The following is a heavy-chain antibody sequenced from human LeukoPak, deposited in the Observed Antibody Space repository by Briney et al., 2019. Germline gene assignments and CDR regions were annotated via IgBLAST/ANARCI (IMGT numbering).Heavy chain of an antibody. J-gene: IGHJ4*02. D-gene: IGHD3-10*01. Sequence: KPSETLSLTCDVSGVSINTCCYYWTWIRQPPGKGLEWIGYKYYSGSTRYNSSLRSRLTISLDSSKNQFSLRLTSVTAADTAVYYCARGRSHGFDFDSWGPGTLVIVSS. CDR1: GVSINTCCYY. V-gene: IGHV4-61*01. CDR3: ARGRSHGFDFDS. CDR2: KYYSGST.